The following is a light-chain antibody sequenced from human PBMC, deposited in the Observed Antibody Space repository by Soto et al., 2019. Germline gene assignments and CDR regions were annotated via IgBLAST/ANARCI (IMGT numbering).Light chain of an antibody. V-gene: IGKV3-20*01. Sequence: VLTQSPDTRSLSPGDRATLSCRASQSSSNQYLAWYQQRPGQPPRLLIYGVFIRANGIPDRFSGSGFGSDFTLTISRLEPEDFAVYYCQDFAYPEWTFGQGTKVDIK. CDR1: QSSSNQY. CDR2: GVF. J-gene: IGKJ1*01. CDR3: QDFAYPEWT.